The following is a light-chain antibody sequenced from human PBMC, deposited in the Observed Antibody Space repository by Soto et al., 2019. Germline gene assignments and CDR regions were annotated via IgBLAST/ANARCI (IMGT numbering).Light chain of an antibody. Sequence: QSALTQPASVSGSPGQSITISCTGTSSDVGGYNYVSWYQQHPGKAPKLMIYEVSNRPSGVSNRFSAPKSGNTASLTISGLQAEDEADYFCSSYTSSSTFFVFGTGTKVTVL. V-gene: IGLV2-14*01. CDR2: EVS. CDR3: SSYTSSSTFFV. CDR1: SSDVGGYNY. J-gene: IGLJ1*01.